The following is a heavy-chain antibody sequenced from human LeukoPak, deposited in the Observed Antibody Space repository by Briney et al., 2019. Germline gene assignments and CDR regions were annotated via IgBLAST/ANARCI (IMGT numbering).Heavy chain of an antibody. V-gene: IGHV4-59*01. CDR1: GGSISSYY. CDR3: ARHIAAAGTATHYYGMDV. Sequence: PSETLSLTCTVSGGSISSYYWSWIRQPPRKGLEWIGYIYYSGSTNYNPSLKSRVTISVDTSKNQFSLKLSSVTAADTAVYYCARHIAAAGTATHYYGMDVWGQGTTVTVSS. D-gene: IGHD6-13*01. CDR2: IYYSGST. J-gene: IGHJ6*02.